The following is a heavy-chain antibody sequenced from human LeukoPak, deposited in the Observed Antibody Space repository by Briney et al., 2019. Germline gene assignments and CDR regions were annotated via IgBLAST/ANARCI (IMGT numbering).Heavy chain of an antibody. CDR2: ISSSSSTI. CDR3: ARDYSSSNRKDY. V-gene: IGHV3-48*02. CDR1: GFTFSSYS. D-gene: IGHD6-6*01. Sequence: GGSLTLSCAASGFTFSSYSMIWLRQAPGKGLEWVSYISSSSSTIYYADSVKGRFTISRDNAKNSLYLQMNSLRDEDTAVSYCARDYSSSNRKDYWGQGTLVTVSS. J-gene: IGHJ4*02.